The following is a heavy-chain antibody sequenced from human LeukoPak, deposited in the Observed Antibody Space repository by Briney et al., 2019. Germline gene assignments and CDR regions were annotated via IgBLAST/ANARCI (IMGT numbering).Heavy chain of an antibody. J-gene: IGHJ5*01. CDR1: GASFNTYY. CDR2: VKHDGDT. CDR3: ARGPVALPNDRLSLFFDF. V-gene: IGHV4-34*01. Sequence: PSETLPLTCAVYGASFNTYYWTWIRQSPDKGLEWIGEVKHDGDTNVNPSLRSRVVMSVDASKNQFSLKMTSVTAADTAIYFCARGPVALPNDRLSLFFDFWGQGTLVTVSS. D-gene: IGHD2-8*01.